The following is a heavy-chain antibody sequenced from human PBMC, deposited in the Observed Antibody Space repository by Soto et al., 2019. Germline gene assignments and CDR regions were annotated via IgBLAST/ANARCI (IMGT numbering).Heavy chain of an antibody. CDR3: ARENYDFWSGYYLDY. CDR2: IKSDGTVT. CDR1: GITFSTYR. J-gene: IGHJ4*02. D-gene: IGHD3-3*01. Sequence: EVQLVESGGGLVQPGGSLRLSRVVSGITFSTYRMHWVRQAPGKGLVWVSHIKSDGTVTHYTDSVRGRFIISRYNAKKSLFLQMNSLRAEDTAVYYCARENYDFWSGYYLDYWGQGTLVTVSS. V-gene: IGHV3-74*01.